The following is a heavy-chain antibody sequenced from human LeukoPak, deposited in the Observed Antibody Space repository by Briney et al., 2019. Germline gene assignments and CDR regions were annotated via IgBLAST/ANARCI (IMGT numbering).Heavy chain of an antibody. CDR2: IKQDESEK. V-gene: IGHV3-7*01. J-gene: IGHJ6*03. CDR1: GFTFSSYW. CDR3: ARDLPYGGYYMDV. D-gene: IGHD3-16*01. Sequence: GGSLRRSCAASGFTFSSYWMSWVRQAPGKGLEWVANIKQDESEKYYVDSVKGRFTISRDNAKNSLYLQMNSLRAEDTAVYYCARDLPYGGYYMDVWGKGTTVTVSS.